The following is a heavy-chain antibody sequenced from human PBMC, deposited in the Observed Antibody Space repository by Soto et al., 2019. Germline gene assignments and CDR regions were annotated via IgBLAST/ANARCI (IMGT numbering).Heavy chain of an antibody. Sequence: PSETLSLTCTVSGGSISSYYWSWIRQPAGKGLEWIGRIYTSGSTNYNPSLKSRVTMSVDTSKDQFSLKLSSVTAADTAVYYCARDLLRAGFHNWFDPLGQVTLVIVAS. CDR2: IYTSGST. D-gene: IGHD2-15*01. CDR1: GGSISSYY. V-gene: IGHV4-4*07. CDR3: ARDLLRAGFHNWFDP. J-gene: IGHJ5*02.